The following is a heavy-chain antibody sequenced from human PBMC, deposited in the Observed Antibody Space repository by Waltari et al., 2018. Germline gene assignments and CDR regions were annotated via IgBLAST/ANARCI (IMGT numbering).Heavy chain of an antibody. D-gene: IGHD6-13*01. CDR2: IIPIFGTA. CDR1: GGTFSSSA. CDR3: ASSLIAAVVKGWFDP. V-gene: IGHV1-69*05. J-gene: IGHJ5*02. Sequence: QVQLVQSGAEVKKPGCSVKVSCKASGGTFSSSAITWVRQAPGQGLEWMGGIIPIFGTANYAQKFQGRVTITTDESTSTAYMELSSLRSEDTAVYYCASSLIAAVVKGWFDPWGQGTLVTVSS.